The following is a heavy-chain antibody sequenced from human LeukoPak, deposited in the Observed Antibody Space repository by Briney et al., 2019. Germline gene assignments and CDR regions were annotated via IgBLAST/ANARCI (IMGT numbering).Heavy chain of an antibody. Sequence: SETLSLTCAVSGYSISSGYYWGWIRQPPGKGLEWIGSIYHSGSTYYNPSLKSRVTISADTSKNQFSLKLSSVTAADTAVYYCARRDTYYDFWSGYHNWFDPWGQGTLVTVSS. J-gene: IGHJ5*02. V-gene: IGHV4-38-2*01. D-gene: IGHD3-3*01. CDR2: IYHSGST. CDR1: GYSISSGYY. CDR3: ARRDTYYDFWSGYHNWFDP.